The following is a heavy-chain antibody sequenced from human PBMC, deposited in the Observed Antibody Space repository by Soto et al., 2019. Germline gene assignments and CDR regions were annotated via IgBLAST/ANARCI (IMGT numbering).Heavy chain of an antibody. V-gene: IGHV3-21*01. Sequence: EVHLVESGGGLVKPGGSLRLSCAASGFTFSTYSMNWVRQAPGKGLEWGSSISTSGYIYYADSVKGRFTISRDNAKNSLYLQMNSLRAEDTAVYYCAKAGGGATVTTFWFDPWGQGTLVTVSS. CDR1: GFTFSTYS. CDR2: ISTSGYI. D-gene: IGHD4-17*01. CDR3: AKAGGGATVTTFWFDP. J-gene: IGHJ5*02.